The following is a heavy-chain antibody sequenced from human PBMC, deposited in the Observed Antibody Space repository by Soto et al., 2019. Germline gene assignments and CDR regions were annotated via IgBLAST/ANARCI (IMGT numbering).Heavy chain of an antibody. CDR2: IFSNDEK. J-gene: IGHJ6*02. V-gene: IGHV2-26*01. CDR3: ARMDKGDGGNGHYYGMDV. CDR1: GFSLSNARMG. D-gene: IGHD2-15*01. Sequence: QVTLKESGPVLVKPTETLTLTCTVSGFSLSNARMGVSWIRQPPGKALEWLAHIFSNDEKSYSTSLKSRLTISNDTSKSQVVLTMTNMDPVDTATYYCARMDKGDGGNGHYYGMDVWGQGTTVTVSS.